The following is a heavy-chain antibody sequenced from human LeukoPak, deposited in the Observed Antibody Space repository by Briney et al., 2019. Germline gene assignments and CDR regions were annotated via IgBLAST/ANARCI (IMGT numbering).Heavy chain of an antibody. D-gene: IGHD1-26*01. CDR2: IYYSGST. J-gene: IGHJ4*02. Sequence: PSETLSLTCAVYGGSFSGYYWSWIRQPPGKGLEWIGYIYYSGSTNYNPSLKSRVTISVDTSKNQFSLKLSSVTAADTAVYYCARQGGELAESYYFDYWGQGTLVTVSS. V-gene: IGHV4-59*08. CDR1: GGSFSGYY. CDR3: ARQGGELAESYYFDY.